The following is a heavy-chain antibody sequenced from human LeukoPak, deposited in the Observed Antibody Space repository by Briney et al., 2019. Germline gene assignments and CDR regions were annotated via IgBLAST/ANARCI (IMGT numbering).Heavy chain of an antibody. D-gene: IGHD2-8*01. CDR2: ISYDGSNK. Sequence: GGSLRLSCAASGFTFSSYAMHWVRQAPGKGLEWVAVISYDGSNKYYADSVKGRFTISRDNSKNTLYLQMNSLRAEDTAVYYCARDASPYCTNGVCQYYFDYWGQGTLVTVSS. V-gene: IGHV3-30*04. CDR1: GFTFSSYA. CDR3: ARDASPYCTNGVCQYYFDY. J-gene: IGHJ4*02.